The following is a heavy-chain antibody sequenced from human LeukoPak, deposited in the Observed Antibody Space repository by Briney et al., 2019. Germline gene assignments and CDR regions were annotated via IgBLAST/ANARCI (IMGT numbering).Heavy chain of an antibody. Sequence: SETLSLTCTVSGDSISSSSYYWGWIRQPPGKGLEWIGSIYYSGSTYYNPSLKSRVTISVDTSKNQFSLKLSSVTAADTAMYYCARYYDSSGYSPSGVDYWGQGTLVTVSS. D-gene: IGHD3-22*01. V-gene: IGHV4-39*01. CDR2: IYYSGST. J-gene: IGHJ4*02. CDR3: ARYYDSSGYSPSGVDY. CDR1: GDSISSSSYY.